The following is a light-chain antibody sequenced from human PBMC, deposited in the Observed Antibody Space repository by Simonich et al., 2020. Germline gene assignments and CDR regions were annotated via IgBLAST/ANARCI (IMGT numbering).Light chain of an antibody. J-gene: IGKJ1*01. CDR3: QQSYSTQWT. CDR1: QGISSY. V-gene: IGKV1-8*01. CDR2: AAS. Sequence: AIRMTQSPSSLSASTGNRVTITCRAIQGISSYLAWYQQKPGKAPKLLIYAASTLQSGVPSRFSGSGSGTDFTLTISCLQSEDFATYYCQQSYSTQWTFGQGTKVEIK.